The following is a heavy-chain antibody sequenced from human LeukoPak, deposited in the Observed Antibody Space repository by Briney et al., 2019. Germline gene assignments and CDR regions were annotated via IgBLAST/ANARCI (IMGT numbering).Heavy chain of an antibody. J-gene: IGHJ4*02. D-gene: IGHD5-18*01. CDR2: IIPIFVTA. V-gene: IGHV1-69*01. Sequence: ASVKVSCKAFGGTFISYAISWVRQAPGQGREWMGGIIPIFVTANYGQKFQGRVTITADESTSTDYMELRRLRSEDTDVYYCARDTDMVAGNFDYWGQGNLVTVSS. CDR3: ARDTDMVAGNFDY. CDR1: GGTFISYA.